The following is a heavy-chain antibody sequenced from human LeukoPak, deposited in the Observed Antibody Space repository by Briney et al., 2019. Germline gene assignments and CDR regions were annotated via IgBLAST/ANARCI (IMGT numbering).Heavy chain of an antibody. CDR3: AKDGGSYYTFDY. Sequence: GGSLRLSCAASGFTLSTSTMNWVRQAPGKGLEWVSSISSSGSYIYYADSAKGRFTISRDNARNSLYLQMNSLRAEDTAVYYCAKDGGSYYTFDYWGQGTLVTVSS. CDR2: ISSSGSYI. D-gene: IGHD1-26*01. CDR1: GFTLSTST. J-gene: IGHJ4*02. V-gene: IGHV3-21*01.